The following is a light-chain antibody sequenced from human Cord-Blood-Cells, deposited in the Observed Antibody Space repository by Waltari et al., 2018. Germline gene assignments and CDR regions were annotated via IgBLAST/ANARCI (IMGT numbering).Light chain of an antibody. CDR3: QAWDSSTVV. Sequence: SYELTQPPSVSVSPGQTASITCSGDKLGDKYACWYQQKPGQSPVLVLYQDSKRPSGIPARFSVSNSGNTATLTISGTQAMDEADYYCQAWDSSTVVFGGGTKLTVL. J-gene: IGLJ2*01. V-gene: IGLV3-1*01. CDR1: KLGDKY. CDR2: QDS.